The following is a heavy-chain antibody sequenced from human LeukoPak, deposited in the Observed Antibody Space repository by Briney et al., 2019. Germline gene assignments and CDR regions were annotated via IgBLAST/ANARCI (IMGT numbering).Heavy chain of an antibody. J-gene: IGHJ4*02. CDR1: GFTFSSYA. Sequence: GSLRLSCAASGFTFSSYAMSWVRQPPGKGLEWIGSIYYSGSTYYNPSFKSRVTISVDTSKNQFSLKLSSVTAADTAVYYCARSFVYDSSGGSNYFDYWGQGTLVTVSS. V-gene: IGHV4-39*01. CDR2: IYYSGST. CDR3: ARSFVYDSSGGSNYFDY. D-gene: IGHD3-22*01.